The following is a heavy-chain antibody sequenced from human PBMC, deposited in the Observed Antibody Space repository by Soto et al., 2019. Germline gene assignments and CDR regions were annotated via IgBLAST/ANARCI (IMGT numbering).Heavy chain of an antibody. Sequence: SETLSLTCTVSGGSISSISYYWGWIRQPPGKGLEYIGNIHYTGNTFYNASLKSRVTISVDTSKNQVSLKLRSVTAADTAVYYCARQVIAAAGTGYFQHWGQGAPVTVSS. J-gene: IGHJ1*01. CDR2: IHYTGNT. D-gene: IGHD6-13*01. CDR1: GGSISSISYY. V-gene: IGHV4-39*01. CDR3: ARQVIAAAGTGYFQH.